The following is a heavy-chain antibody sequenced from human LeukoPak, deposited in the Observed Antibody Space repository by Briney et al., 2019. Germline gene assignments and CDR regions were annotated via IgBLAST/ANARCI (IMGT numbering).Heavy chain of an antibody. V-gene: IGHV1-2*06. D-gene: IGHD2-8*01. CDR3: AREVLMVYALQDSNWFDP. Sequence: VASVKVSCKASGYTFTGYYMRWVRQAPGQGLEWMGRINPNSGGTNYAQKFQGRVTMTRDTSISTAYMELSRLRSDDTAVYYCAREVLMVYALQDSNWFDPWGQGTLVTVSS. CDR2: INPNSGGT. J-gene: IGHJ5*02. CDR1: GYTFTGYY.